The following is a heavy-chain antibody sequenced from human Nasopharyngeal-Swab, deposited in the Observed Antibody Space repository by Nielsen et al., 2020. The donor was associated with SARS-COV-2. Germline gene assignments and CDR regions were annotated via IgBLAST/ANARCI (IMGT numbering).Heavy chain of an antibody. CDR2: ISYDGSNK. CDR1: GFTFSSYG. Sequence: GASLKISCAASGFTFSSYGMHRVRQAPGKGLEWVAVISYDGSNKYYADSVKGRFTISRDNSKNTLYLQMNSLRAEDTAVYYCAKDQFSEGRYDILTGYFPYYYGMDVWGQGTTVTVSS. D-gene: IGHD3-9*01. V-gene: IGHV3-30*18. J-gene: IGHJ6*02. CDR3: AKDQFSEGRYDILTGYFPYYYGMDV.